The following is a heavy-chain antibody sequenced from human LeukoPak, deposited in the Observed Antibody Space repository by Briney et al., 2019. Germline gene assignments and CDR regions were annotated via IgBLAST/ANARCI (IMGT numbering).Heavy chain of an antibody. CDR1: GGTFSSYA. CDR2: IIPIFGTA. J-gene: IGHJ4*02. D-gene: IGHD2-21*02. CDR3: ARLPAYGDCGGDCHLDH. V-gene: IGHV1-69*06. Sequence: SVKVSCKASGGTFSSYAISWVRQAPGQGLEWMGRIIPIFGTANYAQKFQGRVTITADKSTSTAYMELSSLRSEDTAVYYCARLPAYGDCGGDCHLDHWGQGTLVTVSS.